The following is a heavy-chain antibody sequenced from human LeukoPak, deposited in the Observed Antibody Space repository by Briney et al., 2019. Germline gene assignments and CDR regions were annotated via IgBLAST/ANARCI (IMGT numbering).Heavy chain of an antibody. J-gene: IGHJ6*03. D-gene: IGHD3-3*01. CDR3: ARAASNYDFWSGYYRGPDYYYYYMDV. V-gene: IGHV1-8*01. CDR2: INPNSGNT. Sequence: ASVKVSCKASGYTFTSYDINWVRQATGQGLEWMGWINPNSGNTGYAQKFQGRVTMTRNTSISTAYMELSSLRSEDTAVYYCARAASNYDFWSGYYRGPDYYYYYMDVWGKGTTVTVSS. CDR1: GYTFTSYD.